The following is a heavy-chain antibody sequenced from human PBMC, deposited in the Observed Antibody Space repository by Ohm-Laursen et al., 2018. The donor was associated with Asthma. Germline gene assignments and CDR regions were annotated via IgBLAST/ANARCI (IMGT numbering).Heavy chain of an antibody. CDR2: ISYDGSNK. J-gene: IGHJ4*02. D-gene: IGHD6-19*01. V-gene: IGHV3-30*03. CDR3: ARDHGDSSGWLNFDY. CDR1: GFTFSTYS. Sequence: SLRLSCTASGFTFSTYSMNWVRQAPGKGLEWVAVISYDGSNKYYADSVKGRFTISRDNSKNTLYLQMNSLRAEDTAVYYCARDHGDSSGWLNFDYWGQGTLVTVSS.